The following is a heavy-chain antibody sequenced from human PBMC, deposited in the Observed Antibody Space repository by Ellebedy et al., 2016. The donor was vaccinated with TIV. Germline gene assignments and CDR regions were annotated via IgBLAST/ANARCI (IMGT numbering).Heavy chain of an antibody. J-gene: IGHJ6*02. Sequence: GESLKISCAASEFPVSSNYINWVRQAPGKGLEWVSVISSGGSTYYADSVKGRFTISRDNSKNTLYLHMNSLRAEDTAVYYCASRSYEYYYYGMDVWGQGTTVTVSS. CDR1: EFPVSSNY. V-gene: IGHV3-53*01. CDR3: ASRSYEYYYYGMDV. CDR2: ISSGGST. D-gene: IGHD3-16*01.